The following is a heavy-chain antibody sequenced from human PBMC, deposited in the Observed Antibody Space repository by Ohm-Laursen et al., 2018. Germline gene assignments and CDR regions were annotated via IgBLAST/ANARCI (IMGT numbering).Heavy chain of an antibody. V-gene: IGHV3-9*01. D-gene: IGHD1-26*01. Sequence: SLRLSCAASGFTFDDYAMHWVRQAPGKGLEWVSGITWNSGTITYADSVKGRFTISRDNAKNSLYLQMNGLRAEDTALYYCAKMVGAWDFFDYWGQGTLVTVSS. J-gene: IGHJ4*02. CDR2: ITWNSGTI. CDR3: AKMVGAWDFFDY. CDR1: GFTFDDYA.